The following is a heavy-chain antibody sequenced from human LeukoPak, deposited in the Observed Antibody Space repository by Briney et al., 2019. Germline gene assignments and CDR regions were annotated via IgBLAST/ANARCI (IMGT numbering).Heavy chain of an antibody. J-gene: IGHJ4*02. CDR2: ISWNSGSI. Sequence: GRSLRLSCAASGFTFDDYAMHWVRQAPGKGLEGVSGISWNSGSIGYADSVKGRFTISRDNAKNSLYLQMNSLRAEDTALYYCAKAANYDSSGYNDYWGQGTLVTVSS. CDR3: AKAANYDSSGYNDY. CDR1: GFTFDDYA. D-gene: IGHD3-22*01. V-gene: IGHV3-9*01.